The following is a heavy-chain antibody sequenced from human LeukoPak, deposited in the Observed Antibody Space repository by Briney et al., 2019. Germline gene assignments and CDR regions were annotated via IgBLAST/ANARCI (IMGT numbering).Heavy chain of an antibody. Sequence: PGGSLRLSCAASGFTFSSYWMSWVRQAPGKGLEWVANIKQDGSEKYYVDSVKGRFTISRDNAKNSLYLQMNSLRAEDTAVYYCAKEGAVAGYYYYYMDVWGKGTTVTVSS. CDR1: GFTFSSYW. J-gene: IGHJ6*03. CDR3: AKEGAVAGYYYYYMDV. V-gene: IGHV3-7*03. D-gene: IGHD6-19*01. CDR2: IKQDGSEK.